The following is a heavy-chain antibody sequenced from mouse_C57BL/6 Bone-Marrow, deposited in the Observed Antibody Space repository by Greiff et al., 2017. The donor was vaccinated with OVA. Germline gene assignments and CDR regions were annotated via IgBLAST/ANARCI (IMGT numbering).Heavy chain of an antibody. CDR1: GYTFTSYW. J-gene: IGHJ4*01. V-gene: IGHV1-50*01. Sequence: QVQLKQPGAELVKPGASVKLSCKASGYTFTSYWMQWVKQRPGQGLEWIGEIDPSDSYTNYNQKFKGKATLTVDTSSSTAYMQLSSLTSEDSAVYYCARRGGLPPYYAMDYWGQGTSVTVSS. CDR3: ARRGGLPPYYAMDY. D-gene: IGHD2-4*01. CDR2: IDPSDSYT.